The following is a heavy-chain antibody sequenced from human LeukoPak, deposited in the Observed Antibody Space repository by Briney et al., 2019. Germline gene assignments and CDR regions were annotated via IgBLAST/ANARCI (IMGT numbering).Heavy chain of an antibody. J-gene: IGHJ2*01. CDR3: ARPLAVSGYWYFDH. CDR2: IKIDGSDK. Sequence: GGSLRLSCAASGFTFSNYWMTWIRQAPGRGPEWVANIKIDGSDKYYLESVKGRFTISRDNAKNALYLQMNSLRAEDTALYYCARPLAVSGYWYFDHWGRGTLVTVSS. V-gene: IGHV3-7*01. CDR1: GFTFSNYW. D-gene: IGHD6-19*01.